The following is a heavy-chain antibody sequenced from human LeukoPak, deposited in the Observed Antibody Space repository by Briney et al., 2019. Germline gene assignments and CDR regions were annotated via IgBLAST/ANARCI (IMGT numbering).Heavy chain of an antibody. CDR1: GFTFDDYG. D-gene: IGHD2-2*02. J-gene: IGHJ4*02. V-gene: IGHV3-9*01. CDR3: TKDHCSNNNCYIDY. Sequence: GGSLRLSCAASGFTFDDYGMHWVRQAPGKGLEWASGISWNSDNIGYADSVKGRFTISRDNAKNSLYLQMMSLRAEDTAFYYCTKDHCSNNNCYIDYWGQGTLVTVSS. CDR2: ISWNSDNI.